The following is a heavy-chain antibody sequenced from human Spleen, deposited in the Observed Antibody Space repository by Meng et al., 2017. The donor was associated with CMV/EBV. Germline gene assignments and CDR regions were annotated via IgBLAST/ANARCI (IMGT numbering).Heavy chain of an antibody. CDR2: INPNNGGT. CDR1: GYTFTAYY. CDR3: AKVVERSATNYYNGMDV. J-gene: IGHJ6*02. Sequence: ASVKVSCKASGYTFTAYYIHWVQQAPGQGLEWMGWINPNNGGTNFAQKFQGRVTMTRDTSISTAYMELSRLRSDDTAVYYCAKVVERSATNYYNGMDVWGQGTTVTVSS. V-gene: IGHV1-2*02.